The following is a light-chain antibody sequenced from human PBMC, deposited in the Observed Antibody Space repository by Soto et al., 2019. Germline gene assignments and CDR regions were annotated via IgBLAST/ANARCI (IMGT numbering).Light chain of an antibody. CDR2: QVS. Sequence: QSALTQPASVSGSPGQSITISCTGTSSDLGGYHFVSWYQHHPGKSPKLMIYQVSNRPSGVSNRFSGSKSGNTASLTISGLQAEDEADSYCCSYTSSSPSVFGTVTTLTVL. CDR3: CSYTSSSPSV. J-gene: IGLJ1*01. CDR1: SSDLGGYHF. V-gene: IGLV2-14*01.